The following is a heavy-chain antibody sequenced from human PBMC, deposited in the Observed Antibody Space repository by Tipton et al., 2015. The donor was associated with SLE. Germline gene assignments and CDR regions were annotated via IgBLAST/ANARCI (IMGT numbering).Heavy chain of an antibody. Sequence: TLSLTCTVSGGSISSDDYYWTWIRQHPGKGLEWIGHMSYSGSTYYNPSLKSRITISVDTSKNQFSLKRRSVTAADTAVYYCARGLRIAAAGTPYYYYEYDMDVWGKGTTVTVSS. D-gene: IGHD6-13*01. CDR1: GGSISSDDYY. CDR2: MSYSGST. J-gene: IGHJ6*03. V-gene: IGHV4-31*03. CDR3: ARGLRIAAAGTPYYYYEYDMDV.